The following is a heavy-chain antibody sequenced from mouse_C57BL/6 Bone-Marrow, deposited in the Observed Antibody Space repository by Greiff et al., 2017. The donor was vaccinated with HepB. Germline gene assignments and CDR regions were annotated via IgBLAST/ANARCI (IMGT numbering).Heavy chain of an antibody. CDR1: GYTFTSYG. CDR3: ARPIYYYGSSYGFAY. CDR2: IYPRSGNT. Sequence: VKVVESGAELARPGASVKLSCKASGYTFTSYGISWVKQRTGQGLEWIGEIYPRSGNTYYNEKFKGKATLTADKSSSTAYMELRSLTSEDSAVYFCARPIYYYGSSYGFAYWGQGTLVTVSA. D-gene: IGHD1-1*01. J-gene: IGHJ3*01. V-gene: IGHV1-81*01.